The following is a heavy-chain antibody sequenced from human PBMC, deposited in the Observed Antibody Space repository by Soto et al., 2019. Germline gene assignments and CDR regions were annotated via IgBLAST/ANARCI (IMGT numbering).Heavy chain of an antibody. CDR3: ARDMTRFGELFTPIHDY. J-gene: IGHJ4*02. D-gene: IGHD3-10*01. V-gene: IGHV3-30-3*01. CDR2: ISYDGSNK. Sequence: SLKISCAAYGFAFSSYAMHWVRQAPGKGLEWVAVISYDGSNKYYADSVKGRFTISRDNSKNTLYLQMNSLRAEDTAVYYCARDMTRFGELFTPIHDYWGQGTLVTVSS. CDR1: GFAFSSYA.